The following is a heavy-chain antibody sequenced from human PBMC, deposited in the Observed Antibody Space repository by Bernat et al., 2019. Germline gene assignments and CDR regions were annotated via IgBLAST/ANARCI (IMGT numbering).Heavy chain of an antibody. CDR2: IGSSGSPI. V-gene: IGHV3-48*03. CDR1: GFTFSSSE. D-gene: IGHD5-12*01. J-gene: IGHJ4*02. CDR3: ARDLGEYSGYDAFDY. Sequence: EVQLVESGGGLVQPGGSLRLSCAASGFTFSSSEMNWVRQTPGKGLEWVSYIGSSGSPIYYADSVKGRFTISRDNAKNSLYLQMNSLRVEDTAVYYRARDLGEYSGYDAFDYWGQGTLVTVSS.